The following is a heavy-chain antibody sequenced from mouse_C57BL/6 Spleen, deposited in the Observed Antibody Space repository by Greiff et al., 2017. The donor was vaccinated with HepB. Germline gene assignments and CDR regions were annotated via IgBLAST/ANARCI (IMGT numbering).Heavy chain of an antibody. Sequence: QVQLKESGPGILQPSQTLSLTCSFSGFSLSTFGMGVGWIRQPSGKGLEWLAHIWWDDDKYYNPALKSRLTISKDTSKNQVFLKIANVDTADTATYYCARMYDYDGGDAMDYWGQGTSVTVSS. V-gene: IGHV8-8*01. CDR2: IWWDDDK. CDR3: ARMYDYDGGDAMDY. CDR1: GFSLSTFGMG. J-gene: IGHJ4*01. D-gene: IGHD2-4*01.